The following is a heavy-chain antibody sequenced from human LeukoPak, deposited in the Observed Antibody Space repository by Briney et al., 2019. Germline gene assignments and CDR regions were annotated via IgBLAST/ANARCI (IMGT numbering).Heavy chain of an antibody. CDR2: ISWNSGFI. CDR3: VTAGGTGNSYYFMDV. V-gene: IGHV3-9*01. Sequence: GGSLRLSCAASGLMFDDYAMHWVRQAPGKGLEWVSGISWNSGFIGYADFVKGRFTISRDNAKNSLYLQMDSLRGEDAALYYCVTAGGTGNSYYFMDVWGKGTTVTVSS. CDR1: GLMFDDYA. J-gene: IGHJ6*03. D-gene: IGHD6-13*01.